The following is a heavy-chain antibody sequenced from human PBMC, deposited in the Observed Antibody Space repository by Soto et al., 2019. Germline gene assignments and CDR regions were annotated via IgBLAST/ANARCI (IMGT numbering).Heavy chain of an antibody. CDR3: ARAQVWDIHDY. J-gene: IGHJ4*02. D-gene: IGHD1-26*01. Sequence: ASVKVSCKASGYTFTSYDINWVRQATGQGLEWMGWMNPNSGNTGYAQKFQGRVTMTRNTSISTAYMELSSLTSDDTAVYYCARAQVWDIHDYWGQGTLVTVSS. CDR1: GYTFTSYD. CDR2: MNPNSGNT. V-gene: IGHV1-8*01.